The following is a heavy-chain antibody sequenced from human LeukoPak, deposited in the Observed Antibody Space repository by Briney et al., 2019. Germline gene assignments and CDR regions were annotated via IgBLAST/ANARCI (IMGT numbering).Heavy chain of an antibody. J-gene: IGHJ4*02. Sequence: SETLSLTCAVYGGSFSGYYWSWIRQPPGKGLEWIGEINHSGSTNYNPSLKSRVTISVDTSKNQFSLKLSSVTAADTAVYYCARTPLLRDXWSAYYFDYWGQGTLVTVSS. D-gene: IGHD3-3*01. V-gene: IGHV4-34*01. CDR1: GGSFSGYY. CDR3: ARTPLLRDXWSAYYFDY. CDR2: INHSGST.